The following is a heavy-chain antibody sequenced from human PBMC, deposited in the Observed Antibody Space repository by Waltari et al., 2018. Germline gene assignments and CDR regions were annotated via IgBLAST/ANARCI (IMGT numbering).Heavy chain of an antibody. V-gene: IGHV3-23*01. CDR1: GFTCSRSA. D-gene: IGHD1-26*01. CDR3: TKEQYQPGGMDV. J-gene: IGHJ6*02. Sequence: EVQLLESGGGWVQPGGSLRLSWEASGFTCSRSAMSWVRRAPGKGLEWVSHIISSGGTTYYADSVKGRFTISRDISKNTLYLQMNSLRAGDTAVYFCTKEQYQPGGMDVWGQGTTVTVSS. CDR2: IISSGGTT.